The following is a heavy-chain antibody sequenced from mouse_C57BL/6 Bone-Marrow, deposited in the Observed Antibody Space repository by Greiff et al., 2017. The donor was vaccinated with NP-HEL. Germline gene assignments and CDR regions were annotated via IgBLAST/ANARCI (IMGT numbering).Heavy chain of an antibody. V-gene: IGHV1-81*01. Sequence: QVQLQQSGAELARPGASVKLSCKASGYTFTSSGISWVKQRTGQGLEWIGEIYPRSGNTYYNEKFKGKATLTADKSSSTAYMELRSLTSEDSAVYFCAVYPYYYAMDYWGQGTSVTVSS. D-gene: IGHD2-1*01. J-gene: IGHJ4*01. CDR1: GYTFTSSG. CDR2: IYPRSGNT. CDR3: AVYPYYYAMDY.